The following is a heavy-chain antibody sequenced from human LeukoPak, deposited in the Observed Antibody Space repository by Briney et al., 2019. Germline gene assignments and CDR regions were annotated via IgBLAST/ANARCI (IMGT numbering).Heavy chain of an antibody. D-gene: IGHD2-2*01. V-gene: IGHV3-23*01. CDR1: GFTFSTYA. CDR3: AKERIPAAKLPHYYYYGMDV. Sequence: PGGSLRLSCAASGFTFSTYAMTWVRQAPGKGLEWVSGISTSGDRTYYADSVKGRFTISRDNSKNTLYLQMNSLRAEDTAVYYCAKERIPAAKLPHYYYYGMDVWGQGTTVTVSS. CDR2: ISTSGDRT. J-gene: IGHJ6*02.